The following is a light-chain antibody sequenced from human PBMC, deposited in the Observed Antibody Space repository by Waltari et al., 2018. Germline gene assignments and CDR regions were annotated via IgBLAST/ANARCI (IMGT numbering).Light chain of an antibody. CDR1: QSISSY. V-gene: IGKV1-39*01. CDR2: AAS. CDR3: QQSYSIPRT. J-gene: IGKJ3*01. Sequence: DIQMTQSPTSLSASVGARVTITCRASQSISSYLNWYQQKPGKAPKVLIYAASSLQSGVPSRFSGSGSGTDFTLTISSLQPEDFATYYCQQSYSIPRTFGPGTKVDIK.